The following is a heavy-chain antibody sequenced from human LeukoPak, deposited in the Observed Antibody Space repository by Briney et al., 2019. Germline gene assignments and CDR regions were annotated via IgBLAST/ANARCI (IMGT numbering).Heavy chain of an antibody. V-gene: IGHV1-18*01. CDR2: ISAYNGNT. J-gene: IGHJ4*02. CDR3: ARATYCGGDCYGLDY. CDR1: GYTFTSYG. Sequence: ASVKVSCKASGYTFTSYGISWVRQAPGQGLEWMGWISAYNGNTNYAQKLQGRVTMTTDTSTSTAYMELRSLRSDDTAAYYCARATYCGGDCYGLDYWGQGTLVTVSS. D-gene: IGHD2-21*02.